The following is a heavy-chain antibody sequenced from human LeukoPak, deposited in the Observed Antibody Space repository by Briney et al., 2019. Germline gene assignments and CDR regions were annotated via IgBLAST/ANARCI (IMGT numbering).Heavy chain of an antibody. CDR2: NPNSGNT. Sequence: NPNSGNTGYAQKFQGRVTMTRNTSISTAYMELSSLRSEDTAVYYCARVFWDDSSGYYSDWGQGTLVTVSS. V-gene: IGHV1-8*01. J-gene: IGHJ4*02. D-gene: IGHD3-22*01. CDR3: ARVFWDDSSGYYSD.